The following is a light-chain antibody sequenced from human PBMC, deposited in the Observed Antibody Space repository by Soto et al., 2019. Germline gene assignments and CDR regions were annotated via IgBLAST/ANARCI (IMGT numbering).Light chain of an antibody. CDR3: QKYNYLWT. V-gene: IGKV3-15*01. Sequence: EIVMTQSPATLSVSPGERVTLSCRASESISSHLAWYQQRPGRSPRLLIHEASTRATGISARFSGSGSRTEFTLTISSLQSEDCAVYYCQKYNYLWTFGQGTRVELK. CDR1: ESISSH. CDR2: EAS. J-gene: IGKJ1*01.